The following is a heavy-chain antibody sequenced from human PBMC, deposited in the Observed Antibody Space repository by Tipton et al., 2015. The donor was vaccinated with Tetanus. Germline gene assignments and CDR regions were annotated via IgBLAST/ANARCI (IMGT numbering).Heavy chain of an antibody. CDR3: ARHVEQLVPYYYYYMDV. CDR1: GGSISSSSYY. Sequence: TLSLTCTVSGGSISSSSYYWGWIRQPPGKGLEWIGSIYYSGSTYYNPSLKSRLTISVDTSKNQFSLKLSSVTAVDTAVYYCARHVEQLVPYYYYYMDVWGEGTTVTVSS. V-gene: IGHV4-39*01. D-gene: IGHD6-6*01. J-gene: IGHJ6*03. CDR2: IYYSGST.